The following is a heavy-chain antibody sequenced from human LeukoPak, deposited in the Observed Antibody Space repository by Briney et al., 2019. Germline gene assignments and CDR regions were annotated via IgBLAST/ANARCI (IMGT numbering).Heavy chain of an antibody. D-gene: IGHD3-16*01. J-gene: IGHJ4*02. Sequence: ASVKVSCKASGYTFTSYGISWVRQAPGQGFEWMGWISAYNGNTNYEQKFQGRLTITTDTSTNTAYMELRSLRSDDTAVHYCARTIQQGGVDYWGQGTLVTVSS. CDR1: GYTFTSYG. V-gene: IGHV1-18*01. CDR3: ARTIQQGGVDY. CDR2: ISAYNGNT.